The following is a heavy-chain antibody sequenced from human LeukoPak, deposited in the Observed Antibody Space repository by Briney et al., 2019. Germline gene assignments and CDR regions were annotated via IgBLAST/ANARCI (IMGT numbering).Heavy chain of an antibody. V-gene: IGHV3-66*04. CDR1: GFTVSSNY. CDR3: ARQAGRYDAFDI. CDR2: IYSGGST. D-gene: IGHD3-10*01. J-gene: IGHJ3*02. Sequence: GGSLRLSCAASGFTVSSNYMSWVRQAPGKGLEWVSVIYSGGSTYYADSVKGRFTISRDNSKNTLYLQMGSLRAEDMAVYYCARQAGRYDAFDIWGQGTMVTVSS.